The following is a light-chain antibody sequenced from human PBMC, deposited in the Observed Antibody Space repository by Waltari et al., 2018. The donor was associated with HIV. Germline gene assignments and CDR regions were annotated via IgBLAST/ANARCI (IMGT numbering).Light chain of an antibody. CDR1: QPVGAY. J-gene: IGKJ1*01. CDR3: LQYNNWPPWT. Sequence: LTQSPGTLSLSPGERATLFCRASQPVGAYISWYQHKSGQPPRLLIYGTSFRAPGVPDRFGASGSGTDFTLTITRLEPEDFAVYYCLQYNNWPPWTFGQGTKVEIK. CDR2: GTS. V-gene: IGKV3-20*01.